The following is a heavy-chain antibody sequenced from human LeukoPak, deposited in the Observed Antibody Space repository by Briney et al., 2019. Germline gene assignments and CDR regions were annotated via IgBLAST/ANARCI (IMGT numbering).Heavy chain of an antibody. CDR1: GGSFSGYY. V-gene: IGHV4-34*01. CDR2: INHSRST. CDR3: ARDGIDYCSGGSCYSYFDY. J-gene: IGHJ4*02. D-gene: IGHD2-15*01. Sequence: SETLSLTCAVYGGSFSGYYCSWIRQPPGKGLEWIGEINHSRSTSYNPPLKSRVTISLDTSQSQFSLRLSSVTAADTAVYYCARDGIDYCSGGSCYSYFDYWGQGTLVTVSS.